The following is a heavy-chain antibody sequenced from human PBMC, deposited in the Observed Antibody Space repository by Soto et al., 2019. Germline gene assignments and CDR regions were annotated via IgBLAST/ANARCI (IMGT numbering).Heavy chain of an antibody. V-gene: IGHV3-30*04. D-gene: IGHD1-26*01. J-gene: IGHJ3*02. CDR2: ISYDGSNK. CDR3: ARVLASGEHAFDI. Sequence: GSLRLSCAASGFTFSSYAMHWVRQAPGKGLEWVAVISYDGSNKYYADSVKGRFIISRDNSKNTLYLQMNSLRAEDTAVYYCARVLASGEHAFDIWGQGTMVTVSS. CDR1: GFTFSSYA.